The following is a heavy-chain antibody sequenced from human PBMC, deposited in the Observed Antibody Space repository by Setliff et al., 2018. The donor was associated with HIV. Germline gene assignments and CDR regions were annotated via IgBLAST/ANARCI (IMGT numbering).Heavy chain of an antibody. Sequence: PSETLSLTCNVSGASISNYYWTWIRQSPGKRLEWLGYITDSGNTNYNPSLRRRVTISADTSKNQVSLRLRSVTAADTAVYYCARETQQSYNIVTGYNYYYGIDVWGQGTTVTSP. D-gene: IGHD3-9*01. CDR2: ITDSGNT. V-gene: IGHV4-59*01. CDR3: ARETQQSYNIVTGYNYYYGIDV. J-gene: IGHJ6*02. CDR1: GASISNYY.